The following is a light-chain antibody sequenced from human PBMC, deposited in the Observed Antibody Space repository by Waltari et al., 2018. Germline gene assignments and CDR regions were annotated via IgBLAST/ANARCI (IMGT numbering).Light chain of an antibody. J-gene: IGKJ4*01. Sequence: EIVLTQSPATLSLSPGARATLSCRASKGVSSYLAWYQKKPGQAPRLLIYDAANRATCIPARFSVSGSGTDFALTISSLEPEDFAVYYCQQRSNWLALTFGGGTKVEIK. CDR2: DAA. V-gene: IGKV3-11*01. CDR1: KGVSSY. CDR3: QQRSNWLALT.